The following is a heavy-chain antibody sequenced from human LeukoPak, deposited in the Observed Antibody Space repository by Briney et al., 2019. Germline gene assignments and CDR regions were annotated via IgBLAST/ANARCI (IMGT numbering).Heavy chain of an antibody. J-gene: IGHJ4*02. V-gene: IGHV3-30*02. CDR2: IGNDGPNK. Sequence: GGSLRLSCAASGFTFSSYGMHWVRQAPGKGLEWVAFIGNDGPNKYYADSVKGRFTISRDNSKNTLYLQMNSLRAEDTAVYYCAKDLGYYGSGSYYNQWLFDYWGQGTLVTVSS. CDR1: GFTFSSYG. D-gene: IGHD3-10*01. CDR3: AKDLGYYGSGSYYNQWLFDY.